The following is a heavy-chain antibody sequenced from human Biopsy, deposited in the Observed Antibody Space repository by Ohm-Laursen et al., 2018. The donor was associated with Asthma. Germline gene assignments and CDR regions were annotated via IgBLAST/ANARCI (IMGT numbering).Heavy chain of an antibody. CDR1: GGTFSNFA. CDR2: IMTVFGTT. D-gene: IGHD6-19*01. CDR3: ARCQVGYSSGWSLLLKKIYYSGMDV. V-gene: IGHV1-69*13. J-gene: IGHJ6*02. Sequence: VASVKVSCKAPGGTFSNFAISWVRQAPGQGLEWLGGIMTVFGTTNYAQKFQGRVTINADESTSTAYMEVTSLRSEDTAIYYCARCQVGYSSGWSLLLKKIYYSGMDVWGQGTAVTVSS.